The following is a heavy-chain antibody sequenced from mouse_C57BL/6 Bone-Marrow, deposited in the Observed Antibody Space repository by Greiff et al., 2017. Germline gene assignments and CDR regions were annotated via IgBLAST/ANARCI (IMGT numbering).Heavy chain of an antibody. J-gene: IGHJ1*03. V-gene: IGHV1-64*01. CDR2: IHPNSGST. CDR3: ARSSDYYGSSHWYFDV. CDR1: GYTFTSYW. D-gene: IGHD1-1*01. Sequence: QVQLQQPGAELVKPGASVKLSCKASGYTFTSYWMHWVKQRPGQGLEWIGMIHPNSGSTNYNEKFTSKATLTVDKSSSTAYMQRSSLTSEDSAVYYCARSSDYYGSSHWYFDVWGTGTTVTVSS.